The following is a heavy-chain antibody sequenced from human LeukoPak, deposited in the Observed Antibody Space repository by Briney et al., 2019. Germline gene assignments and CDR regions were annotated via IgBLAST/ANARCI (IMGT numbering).Heavy chain of an antibody. CDR3: ARMVYYYYMDV. CDR1: GFTVSSNY. D-gene: IGHD3-10*01. Sequence: GGSLRLSCAASGFTVSSNYMSWVRQVPGKGLEWVSVIYSGGSTYYADSVKGRFTISRDNSKNTLYLQMNSLRAEDTAVYYCARMVYYYYMDVWGKGTTVTVSS. V-gene: IGHV3-53*01. CDR2: IYSGGST. J-gene: IGHJ6*03.